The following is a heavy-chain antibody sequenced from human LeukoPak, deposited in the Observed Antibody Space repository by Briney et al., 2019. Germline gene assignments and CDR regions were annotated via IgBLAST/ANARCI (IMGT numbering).Heavy chain of an antibody. CDR2: IWYDGTNK. Sequence: PGRSLRLSCAASGFTFSSYGMHWVRQAPGKGLEWVAVIWYDGTNKYYADSVKGRFTISRDNSKNTLYLQMNSLRAEDTAVYYCAKEGATAGSNWFDPWGQGTLVTVSS. V-gene: IGHV3-33*06. D-gene: IGHD6-13*01. J-gene: IGHJ5*02. CDR1: GFTFSSYG. CDR3: AKEGATAGSNWFDP.